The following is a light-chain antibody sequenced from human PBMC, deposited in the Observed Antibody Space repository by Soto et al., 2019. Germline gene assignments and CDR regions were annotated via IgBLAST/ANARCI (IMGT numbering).Light chain of an antibody. Sequence: ELVLTQSPATLSLSPGERATLSCRAIQSVAGYLAWYQQKPGQGPRLLIYDTSNRATGAPPRFSGSGSGTDFTLTISSLEPEDFAIYYCQHRSNWRMYTFGQGTK. J-gene: IGKJ2*01. CDR2: DTS. CDR3: QHRSNWRMYT. V-gene: IGKV3-11*01. CDR1: QSVAGY.